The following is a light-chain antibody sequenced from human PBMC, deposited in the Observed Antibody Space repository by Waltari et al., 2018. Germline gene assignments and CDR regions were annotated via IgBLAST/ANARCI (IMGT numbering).Light chain of an antibody. J-gene: IGKJ2*01. CDR1: QDISNY. V-gene: IGKV1-33*01. CDR2: DAS. Sequence: DIQMTQSPSSLSASVGDRVTITCQASQDISNYLNWYQQKPGKAPKLLIYDASNLETGVPSRFSGGGSWTDFTFTISSLQPEDIATYYCQQYDNLPSYTFGQGTKLEIK. CDR3: QQYDNLPSYT.